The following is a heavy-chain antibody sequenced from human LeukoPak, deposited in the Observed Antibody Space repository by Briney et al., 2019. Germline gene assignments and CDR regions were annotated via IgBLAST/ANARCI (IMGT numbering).Heavy chain of an antibody. CDR1: GFTFSSYG. J-gene: IGHJ3*02. Sequence: PGRSLRLSCAASGFTFSSYGMHWVRQAPGKGLEWVAVIWYDGSNKYYADSVKGRFTISRDNSKNTLYLQMNSLRAEDTAVYYCARGYSSSRYDAFDIWGQGTMVTVSS. CDR2: IWYDGSNK. V-gene: IGHV3-33*01. D-gene: IGHD6-13*01. CDR3: ARGYSSSRYDAFDI.